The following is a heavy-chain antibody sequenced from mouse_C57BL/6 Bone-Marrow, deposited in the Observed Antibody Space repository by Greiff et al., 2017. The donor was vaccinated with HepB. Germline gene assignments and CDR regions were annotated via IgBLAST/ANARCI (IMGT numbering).Heavy chain of an antibody. Sequence: QVQLQQPGAELVKPGASVKLSCKASGYTFTSYWMQWVKQRPGQGLEWIGEIDPSDSYTNYNQKFKGKATLTVDTSSSTAYMQLSSLTSEDSAVYYCARRRLYGNYRTWFAYWGQGTLVTVSA. D-gene: IGHD2-1*01. J-gene: IGHJ3*01. CDR1: GYTFTSYW. CDR3: ARRRLYGNYRTWFAY. V-gene: IGHV1-50*01. CDR2: IDPSDSYT.